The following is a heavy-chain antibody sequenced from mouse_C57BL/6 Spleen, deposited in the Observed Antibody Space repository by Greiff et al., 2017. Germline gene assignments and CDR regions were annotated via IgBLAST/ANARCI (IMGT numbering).Heavy chain of an antibody. D-gene: IGHD2-4*01. V-gene: IGHV2-9-1*01. Sequence: VKLVESGPGLVAPSQSLSITCTVSGFSLTSYAISWVRQPPGKGLEWLGVIWTGGGTNYNSALKSRLSISKDNSKSQVFLKMNSLQTDDTARYYCARTFYDYLYAMDYWGQGTSVTVSS. CDR2: IWTGGGT. J-gene: IGHJ4*01. CDR3: ARTFYDYLYAMDY. CDR1: GFSLTSYA.